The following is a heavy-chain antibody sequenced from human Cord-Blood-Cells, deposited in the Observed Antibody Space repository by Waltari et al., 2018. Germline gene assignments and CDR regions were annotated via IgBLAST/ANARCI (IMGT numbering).Heavy chain of an antibody. CDR2: ISHSGST. V-gene: IGHV4-34*01. CDR1: GGSFSGYY. D-gene: IGHD5-12*01. Sequence: QVQLQQWGAGLLKPSETLSLTCAVYGGSFSGYYWSWIRQPPGKGLEWIGEISHSGSTNYNPSLKSRFTISVDTSKNQFSLKLSSVTAADTAVYYCARKLYSGYDDYWGQGTLVTVSS. J-gene: IGHJ4*02. CDR3: ARKLYSGYDDY.